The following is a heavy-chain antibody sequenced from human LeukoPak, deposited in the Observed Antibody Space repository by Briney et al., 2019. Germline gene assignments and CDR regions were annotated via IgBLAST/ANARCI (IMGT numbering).Heavy chain of an antibody. CDR3: AKPRSRGVIITGFDY. J-gene: IGHJ4*02. CDR1: GFTFTDHY. D-gene: IGHD3-10*01. Sequence: PGGSLRLSCAASGFTFTDHYMSWIRQAPGKGLEWVSYISSGSTYTNYADSVKGRFTISRDNAKNSLYLQMNSLRAEDAAVYYCAKPRSRGVIITGFDYWGQGTLVTVSS. CDR2: ISSGSTYT. V-gene: IGHV3-11*03.